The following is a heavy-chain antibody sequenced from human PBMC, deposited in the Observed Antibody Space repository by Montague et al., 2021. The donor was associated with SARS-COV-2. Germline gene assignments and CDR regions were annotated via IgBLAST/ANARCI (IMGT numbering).Heavy chain of an antibody. J-gene: IGHJ6*02. Sequence: CAISEDSVSSNSAAWNWIRQSPSRGLEWLGRTYYRSKWCNEYAVSVNSRITINPDTSKNQFSLQVNSVTPEDTAVYYCARGADRYYFYGMDVWGQGTTVTVSS. CDR1: EDSVSSNSAA. D-gene: IGHD6-19*01. CDR2: TYYRSKWCN. V-gene: IGHV6-1*01. CDR3: ARGADRYYFYGMDV.